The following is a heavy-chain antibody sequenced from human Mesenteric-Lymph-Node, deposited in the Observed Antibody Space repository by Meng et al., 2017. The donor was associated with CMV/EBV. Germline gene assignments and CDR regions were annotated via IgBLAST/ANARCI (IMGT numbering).Heavy chain of an antibody. V-gene: IGHV1-8*01. Sequence: ASEKVSCKASGYTFTSYDINWVRQATGQGLEWMGWMNPNSGNTGYAQKFQGRVTMTRNTSISTAYMELSSLRSEDTAVYYCARGLRLVVPATTGAKDKYYFDYWGQGTLVTVSS. CDR3: ARGLRLVVPATTGAKDKYYFDY. J-gene: IGHJ4*02. D-gene: IGHD2-2*01. CDR2: MNPNSGNT. CDR1: GYTFTSYD.